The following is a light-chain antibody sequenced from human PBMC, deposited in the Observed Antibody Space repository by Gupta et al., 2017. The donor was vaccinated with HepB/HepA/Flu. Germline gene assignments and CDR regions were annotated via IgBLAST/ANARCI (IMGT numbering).Light chain of an antibody. J-gene: IGKJ4*01. V-gene: IGKV3-11*01. CDR2: DAS. CDR3: QQRSNWPLT. Sequence: VLTQSPATLSLSPGERATLSCRASQSVSSYLAWYQQKPGQAPRLLIYDASNRATGIPARFSGSGSGTDFTLTISSLEPEDFAVYYCQQRSNWPLTFGGGTKVEIK. CDR1: QSVSSY.